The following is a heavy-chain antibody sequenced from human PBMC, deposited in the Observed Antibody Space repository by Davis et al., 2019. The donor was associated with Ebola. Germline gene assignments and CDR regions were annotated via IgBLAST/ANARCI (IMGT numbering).Heavy chain of an antibody. CDR1: GFTFSSYS. D-gene: IGHD6-19*01. CDR3: ARLSLYNSGGGGFDP. CDR2: ISGSGIST. V-gene: IGHV3-23*01. J-gene: IGHJ5*02. Sequence: GESLKISCAASGFTFSSYSMNWVRQAPGKGLEWVSTISGSGISTYYADSVKGRFTISRGNSKNTLYLQMTSLRAEDTAVYYCARLSLYNSGGGGFDPWGQGTLVTVSS.